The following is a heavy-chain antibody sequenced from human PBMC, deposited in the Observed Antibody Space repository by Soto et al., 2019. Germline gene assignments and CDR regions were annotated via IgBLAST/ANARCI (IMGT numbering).Heavy chain of an antibody. V-gene: IGHV3-33*01. CDR2: IWYDGSNK. CDR3: ARDPETTKLGYYYYYGMDV. Sequence: QVQLVESGGGVVQPGRSLRLSCAASGFTFSSYGMHWVRQAPGKGLEWVAVIWYDGSNKYYADSVKGRFTISRDNSKNTMYLQMNSLRAEDTAVYYCARDPETTKLGYYYYYGMDVWGQGTTVTVSS. J-gene: IGHJ6*02. D-gene: IGHD7-27*01. CDR1: GFTFSSYG.